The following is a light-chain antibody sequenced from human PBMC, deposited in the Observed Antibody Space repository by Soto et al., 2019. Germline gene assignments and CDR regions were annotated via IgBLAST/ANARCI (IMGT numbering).Light chain of an antibody. CDR2: DAS. CDR1: QSVVTY. V-gene: IGKV3-11*01. CDR3: QQRRDWPPYT. J-gene: IGKJ2*01. Sequence: EIVLTQSPATLSLSPGERATLSCRASQSVVTYLAWYQQKPGQAPRLLIYDASNRAPGTPARFSGSGSGTDFTLTISSLEPEDFAVYYCQQRRDWPPYTFGQGTKLEI.